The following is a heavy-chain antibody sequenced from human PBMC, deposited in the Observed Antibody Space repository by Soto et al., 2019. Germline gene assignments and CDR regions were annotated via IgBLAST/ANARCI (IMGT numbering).Heavy chain of an antibody. J-gene: IGHJ5*02. Sequence: PWGSLRLSCAASGFPFSSYAMSWVRQAPGKGLEWVSAISVSVGRTYYADSVKGRFTISRDNSKNTLYLQMNSLRAEDTAVYYCARGCTVTHPRNWFERWDQGTLVIVSP. CDR2: ISVSVGRT. D-gene: IGHD4-17*01. CDR1: GFPFSSYA. CDR3: ARGCTVTHPRNWFER. V-gene: IGHV3-23*01.